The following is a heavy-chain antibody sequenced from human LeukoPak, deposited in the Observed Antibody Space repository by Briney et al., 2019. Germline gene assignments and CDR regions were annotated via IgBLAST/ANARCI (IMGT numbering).Heavy chain of an antibody. CDR1: GFTFSSYT. J-gene: IGHJ4*02. CDR2: INTDGSDT. D-gene: IGHD1-7*01. CDR3: AKDRLWNSLDS. V-gene: IGHV3-74*01. Sequence: AGGSLRLSCAASGFTFSSYTINWVRQAPGKGLVWVSRINTDGSDTAYADSAKGRFTISRDNAKNTLYLQMNSLKNDDTAVYYCAKDRLWNSLDSWGQGTLVTVSS.